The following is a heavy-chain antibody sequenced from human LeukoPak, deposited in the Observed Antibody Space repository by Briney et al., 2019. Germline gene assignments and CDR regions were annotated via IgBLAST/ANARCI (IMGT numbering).Heavy chain of an antibody. D-gene: IGHD6-19*01. Sequence: SETLSLTCTVSGDSISRYYWSWIRQPPGKGLEWIAYIYFSGSTNYNPSLKSRLTISVDTSKNQFSLKLSSVTAADTAVYYCARDFIPVAGTGVFDIWGQGTLVTVSS. V-gene: IGHV4-59*01. CDR2: IYFSGST. J-gene: IGHJ3*02. CDR1: GDSISRYY. CDR3: ARDFIPVAGTGVFDI.